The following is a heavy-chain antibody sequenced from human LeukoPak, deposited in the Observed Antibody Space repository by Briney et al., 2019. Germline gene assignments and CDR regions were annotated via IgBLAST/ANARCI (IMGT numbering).Heavy chain of an antibody. Sequence: GSSVKVSCKASGGTFTSYAISWVRQAPGQGLEWMGRIIPILGIANYAQKFQGRVTITADKSTTTAYMELSSLRSEDTAVYYCARDLGYYDSRGGDRWFDPWGQGTLVTVSS. V-gene: IGHV1-69*04. CDR2: IIPILGIA. CDR1: GGTFTSYA. CDR3: ARDLGYYDSRGGDRWFDP. J-gene: IGHJ5*02. D-gene: IGHD3-22*01.